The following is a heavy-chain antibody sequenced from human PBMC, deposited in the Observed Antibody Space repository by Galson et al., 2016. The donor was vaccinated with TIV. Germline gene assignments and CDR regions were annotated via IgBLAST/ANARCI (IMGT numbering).Heavy chain of an antibody. CDR2: ISGNSRYI. V-gene: IGHV3-21*06. CDR3: ARERTVFGVLSGLDS. CDR1: GFTFGTYT. Sequence: SLRLSCAASGFTFGTYTMNWVRLTPGKGLEWVASISGNSRYIYYTDSLMGRFTISRDNSKNLLSLHMNSLGVEDTAIYYCARERTVFGVLSGLDSWGPGTLVTVSS. J-gene: IGHJ4*02. D-gene: IGHD3-3*01.